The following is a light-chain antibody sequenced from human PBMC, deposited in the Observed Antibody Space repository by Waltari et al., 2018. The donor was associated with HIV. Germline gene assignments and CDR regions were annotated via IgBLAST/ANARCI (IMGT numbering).Light chain of an antibody. CDR2: GAS. Sequence: EIVLTQSPGTLSLSPGERATLYCRASQSVSDSYLVWYQQKPGQAPRLLIYGASNRATGIPDRFSGSVSGTDFTLTISRLDPEDFAVYYCQQFAGSVWTFGQGTRVEIK. CDR3: QQFAGSVWT. CDR1: QSVSDSY. V-gene: IGKV3-20*01. J-gene: IGKJ1*01.